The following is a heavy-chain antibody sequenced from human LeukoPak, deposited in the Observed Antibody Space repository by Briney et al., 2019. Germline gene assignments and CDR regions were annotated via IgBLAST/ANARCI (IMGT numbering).Heavy chain of an antibody. D-gene: IGHD4-11*01. CDR3: ASLLYSNPPFDY. Sequence: SETLSLTCAVSGYSISSGYYWGWLRPPPGTGLEWIGSIYHSWSTYYNPSLKSRVTISVDTSKNQFSLKLSSVTAAYTAVYYCASLLYSNPPFDYWGQGTLVTVSS. V-gene: IGHV4-38-2*01. CDR2: IYHSWST. CDR1: GYSISSGYY. J-gene: IGHJ4*02.